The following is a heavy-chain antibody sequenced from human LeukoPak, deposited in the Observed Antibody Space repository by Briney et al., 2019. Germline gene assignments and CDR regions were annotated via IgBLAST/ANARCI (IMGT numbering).Heavy chain of an antibody. CDR1: GFTFSSYA. CDR2: ISYDRSNK. CDR3: ARDRSRIAVADLDY. J-gene: IGHJ4*02. D-gene: IGHD6-19*01. V-gene: IGHV3-30-3*01. Sequence: GGSLRLSCAASGFTFSSYAMHWVRQAPGKGLEWVAVISYDRSNKYYADSVKGRFTISRDNSKNTLYLQMNSLRAEDTAVYYCARDRSRIAVADLDYWGQGTLVTVSS.